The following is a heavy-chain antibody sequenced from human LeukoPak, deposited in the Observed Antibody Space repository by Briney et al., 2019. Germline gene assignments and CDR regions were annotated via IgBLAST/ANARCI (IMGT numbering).Heavy chain of an antibody. CDR1: GYTFTSYY. J-gene: IGHJ4*02. CDR3: ARDRRGFEPDY. CDR2: INPSGGST. V-gene: IGHV1-46*01. D-gene: IGHD1-14*01. Sequence: ASVKVSCKASGYTFTSYYMHWVRQAPGQGLEWMGIINPSGGSTSYAQKFQGRVTTTRDTSTSTVYMELSSLRSEDTAVYYCARDRRGFEPDYWGQGTLVTVSS.